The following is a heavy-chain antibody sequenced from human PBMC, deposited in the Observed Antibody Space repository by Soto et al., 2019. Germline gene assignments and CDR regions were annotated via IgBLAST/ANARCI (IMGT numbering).Heavy chain of an antibody. J-gene: IGHJ5*02. CDR2: IYYSGGT. CDR1: GGSISSGGYY. Sequence: SETLSLTCTVSGGSISSGGYYWSWIRQHPGKGLEWIGYIYYSGGTYYNPSLKSRVTISVDTSKNQFSLKLSSVTAADTAVYYCARGLYYYDSSGYYYQVPDWFDPWGQGTLVTVSS. D-gene: IGHD3-22*01. V-gene: IGHV4-31*03. CDR3: ARGLYYYDSSGYYYQVPDWFDP.